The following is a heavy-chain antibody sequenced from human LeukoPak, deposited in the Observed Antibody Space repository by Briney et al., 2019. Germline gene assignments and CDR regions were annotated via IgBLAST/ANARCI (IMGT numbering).Heavy chain of an antibody. CDR2: ISSSGSTI. Sequence: GGSLRLSCAASGFTFSSYEMNWVRQAPGKGLEWVSYISSSGSTIYYADSVKGRFTISRDNSKNTLYLQMNSLRAEDTAVYYCAKEPTVLTRYFDYWGQGTLVTVSS. CDR3: AKEPTVLTRYFDY. CDR1: GFTFSSYE. D-gene: IGHD4/OR15-4a*01. V-gene: IGHV3-48*03. J-gene: IGHJ4*02.